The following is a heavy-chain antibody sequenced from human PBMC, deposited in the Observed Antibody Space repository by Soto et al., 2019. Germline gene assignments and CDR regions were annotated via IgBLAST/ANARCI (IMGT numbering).Heavy chain of an antibody. V-gene: IGHV4-34*01. CDR2: INHSGST. Sequence: SETLSLTCAVYGGSFCGYYWSWIRQPPGKGLEWIGEINHSGSTNYNPSLKSRVTISVDTSKNQFSLKLSSVTAADTAVYYCARGWIFGVVMSWFDHWGQGPLVT. J-gene: IGHJ5*02. CDR3: ARGWIFGVVMSWFDH. CDR1: GGSFCGYY. D-gene: IGHD3-3*01.